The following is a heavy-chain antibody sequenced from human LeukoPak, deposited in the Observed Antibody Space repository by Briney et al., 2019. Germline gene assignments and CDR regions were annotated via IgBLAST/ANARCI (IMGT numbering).Heavy chain of an antibody. CDR1: GGSINNYY. CDR3: ARVAAWYVGMDV. J-gene: IGHJ6*02. D-gene: IGHD6-6*01. CDR2: IYYSGST. Sequence: SETLSLTCTVSGGSINNYYWSWIRQPPGMGLEWIGYIYYSGSTNYNPSLKSRVTISVDTSKKQFSLNLSSVTAADTAVYYCARVAAWYVGMDVWGQGTTVTVSS. V-gene: IGHV4-59*01.